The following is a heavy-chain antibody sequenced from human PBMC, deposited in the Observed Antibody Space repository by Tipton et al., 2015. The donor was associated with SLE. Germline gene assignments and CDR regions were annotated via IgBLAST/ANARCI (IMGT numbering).Heavy chain of an antibody. V-gene: IGHV3-20*04. D-gene: IGHD3-9*01. CDR3: ATSMTRYFDWLLNY. CDR1: GFTFDDYG. Sequence: SLRLSCAASGFTFDDYGINWVRQAPGKGLEWVSGINWNGGDPNYADFVKGRFTISRDNAKNSLYLQMDSLRAEDTALYYCATSMTRYFDWLLNYWGQGTLVTVSS. CDR2: INWNGGDP. J-gene: IGHJ4*02.